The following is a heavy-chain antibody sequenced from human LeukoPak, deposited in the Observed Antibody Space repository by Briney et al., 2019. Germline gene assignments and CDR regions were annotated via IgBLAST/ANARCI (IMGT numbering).Heavy chain of an antibody. CDR2: INHSGST. V-gene: IGHV4-34*01. CDR1: GGSFSGYY. J-gene: IGHJ4*02. CDR3: AKDEATSGGGLAS. D-gene: IGHD3-16*01. Sequence: SETLSLTCAVYGGSFSGYYWSWIRQPPGKGLEWIGEINHSGSTDYNASLKSRVTISVDTSKNQFSLRLSSVTAADTAVYYCAKDEATSGGGLASWGQGTLVSVSS.